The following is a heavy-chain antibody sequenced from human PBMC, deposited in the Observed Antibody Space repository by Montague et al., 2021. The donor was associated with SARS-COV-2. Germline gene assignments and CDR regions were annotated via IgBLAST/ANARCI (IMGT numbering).Heavy chain of an antibody. D-gene: IGHD3-3*01. J-gene: IGHJ6*02. CDR3: AKDLEEFITIFGVVTKSPLGMDV. V-gene: IGHV3-23*03. CDR1: GFTFSSYA. CDR2: IYSGGSST. Sequence: SLRLSCAASGFTFSSYAMSWVRQAPGKGLEWVSVIYSGGSSTYYADSVKGRFTISRDNSKNMLYLQMNSLRAEDTAVYYCAKDLEEFITIFGVVTKSPLGMDVWGQGTTVTVSS.